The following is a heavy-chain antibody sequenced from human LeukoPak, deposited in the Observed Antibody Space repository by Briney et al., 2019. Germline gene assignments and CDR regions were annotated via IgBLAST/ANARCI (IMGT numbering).Heavy chain of an antibody. CDR3: AKDSGYDYMDS. D-gene: IGHD5-12*01. V-gene: IGHV3-23*01. CDR2: ITGLGGST. Sequence: GGSLRLSCAASGFTFSNYAMSRVRQAPGKGLEWVSSITGLGGSTFYADSVKGRFTFSRDNSKNMLYLEMNSLRAEDTAVYYCAKDSGYDYMDSWGEGTLVIVSS. J-gene: IGHJ4*02. CDR1: GFTFSNYA.